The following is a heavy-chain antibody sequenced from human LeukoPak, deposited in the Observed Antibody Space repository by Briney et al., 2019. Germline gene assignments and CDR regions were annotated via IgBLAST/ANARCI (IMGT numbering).Heavy chain of an antibody. J-gene: IGHJ6*03. CDR2: ISGSGGST. CDR3: AKTPGYYYYYMDV. Sequence: GGSLRLSCEASGFTFSSYAMSWVRQAPGKGLEWVSAISGSGGSTYYADSVKGRFTISRDNSKNTLYLQMNSLRAEDTAVYYCAKTPGYYYYYMDVWGKGTTVTVSS. CDR1: GFTFSSYA. V-gene: IGHV3-23*01.